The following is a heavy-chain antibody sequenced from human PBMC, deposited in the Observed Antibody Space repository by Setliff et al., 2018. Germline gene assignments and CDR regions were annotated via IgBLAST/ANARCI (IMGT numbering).Heavy chain of an antibody. V-gene: IGHV4-34*01. CDR1: GGSFSGYY. Sequence: LSLTCAVYGGSFSGYYWSWIRQPPGKGLEWIGEINHSGSTNYNPSLKSRVTISVDTSKNQFSLKLSSVTAADTAVYYCARAIYSSGWYLRYYYYMDVWGKGTTVTVSS. CDR3: ARAIYSSGWYLRYYYYMDV. D-gene: IGHD6-19*01. CDR2: INHSGST. J-gene: IGHJ6*03.